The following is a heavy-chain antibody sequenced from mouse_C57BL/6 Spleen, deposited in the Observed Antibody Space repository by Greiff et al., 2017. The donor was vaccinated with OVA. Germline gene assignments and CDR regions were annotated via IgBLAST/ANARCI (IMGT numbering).Heavy chain of an antibody. CDR2: ISSGGDYI. Sequence: EVQRVESGEGLVKPGGSLKLSCAASGFTFSSYAMSWVRQTPEKRLEWVAYISSGGDYIYYADTVKGRFTISRDNARNTLYLQMSSLKSEDTAMYYCTREGLFKTFDYWGQGTTLTVSS. V-gene: IGHV5-9-1*02. CDR1: GFTFSSYA. J-gene: IGHJ2*01. CDR3: TREGLFKTFDY. D-gene: IGHD1-1*01.